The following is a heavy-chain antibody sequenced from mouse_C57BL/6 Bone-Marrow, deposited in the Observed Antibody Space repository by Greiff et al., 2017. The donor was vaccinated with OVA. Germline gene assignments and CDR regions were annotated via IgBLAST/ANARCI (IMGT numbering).Heavy chain of an antibody. CDR1: GYTFTDYY. V-gene: IGHV1-26*01. D-gene: IGHD1-1*01. CDR2: INPNNGGT. CDR3: ASETYGSRTEFAY. J-gene: IGHJ3*01. Sequence: EVKLQQSGPELVKPGASVKISCKASGYTFTDYYMNWVKQSHGKSLEWIGDINPNNGGTSYNQKFKGKATLTVDKSSSTAYMELRSLTSEDSAVYYCASETYGSRTEFAYWGQGTLVTVSA.